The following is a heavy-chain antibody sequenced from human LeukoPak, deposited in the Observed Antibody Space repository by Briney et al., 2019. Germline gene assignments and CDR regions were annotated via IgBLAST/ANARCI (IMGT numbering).Heavy chain of an antibody. Sequence: PSETLPLTCTVSGGSVSSGSYYWSWIRQPPGKGLEWIGYNYYSGSTYYNPSLKSRVTISVDSSKNQFSLKLSSVTAADTAVYYCARDGWYDILTGYPIWGQGTMVTVSS. CDR1: GGSVSSGSYY. V-gene: IGHV4-31*03. CDR2: NYYSGST. CDR3: ARDGWYDILTGYPI. D-gene: IGHD3-9*01. J-gene: IGHJ3*02.